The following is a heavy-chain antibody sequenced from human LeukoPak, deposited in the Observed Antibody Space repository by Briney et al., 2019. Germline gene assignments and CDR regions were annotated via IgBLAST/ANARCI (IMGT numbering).Heavy chain of an antibody. CDR3: ASSEDWFDP. V-gene: IGHV4-34*01. Sequence: PSETLSLTCAVYGGSFSGYYWSWIRQPPGKGLEWIGEINHSGSTNYNPSLKSRVTMSVDTSKNQFSLKLSSVTAADTAVYYCASSEDWFDPWGQGTLVTVSS. D-gene: IGHD1-26*01. CDR1: GGSFSGYY. J-gene: IGHJ5*02. CDR2: INHSGST.